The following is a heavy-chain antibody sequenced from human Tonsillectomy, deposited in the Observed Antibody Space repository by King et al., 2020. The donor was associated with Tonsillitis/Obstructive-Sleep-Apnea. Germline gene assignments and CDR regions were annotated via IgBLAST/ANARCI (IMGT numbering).Heavy chain of an antibody. J-gene: IGHJ3*02. CDR2: ISYDGSNK. Sequence: QLVQSGGGVVQPGRSLRLSCAASGFTFSSYAMHWVRQAPGKGLEWVAVISYDGSNKYYADSVKGRFTISRNNSKKPLYLQMNSLSAEDTAVFYCASGAGGAFDIWRQGTMVTVSS. D-gene: IGHD7-27*01. CDR1: GFTFSSYA. V-gene: IGHV3-30*04. CDR3: ASGAGGAFDI.